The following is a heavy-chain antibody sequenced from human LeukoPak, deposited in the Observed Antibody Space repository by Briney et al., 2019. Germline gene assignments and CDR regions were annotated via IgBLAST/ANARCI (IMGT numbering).Heavy chain of an antibody. J-gene: IGHJ4*02. V-gene: IGHV5-51*01. CDR2: IYPGDSDT. Sequence: GESLKISCKGSGYSFTSYWSGWGRQMPGKGLGGMGIIYPGDSDTRYSPSFQGQVPISADKSISTAYLQWSSLKASHTAMYYCARTFSGWYAFDYWGQGTLVTVSS. D-gene: IGHD6-19*01. CDR1: GYSFTSYW. CDR3: ARTFSGWYAFDY.